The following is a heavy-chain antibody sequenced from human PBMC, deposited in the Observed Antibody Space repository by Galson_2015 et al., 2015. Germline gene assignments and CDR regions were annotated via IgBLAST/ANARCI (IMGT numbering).Heavy chain of an antibody. Sequence: SGGTFSSYAISWVRQAPGQGLEWMGGIIPIFGTANYAQKFQGRVTITADESTSTAYMELSSLRSEDTAVYYCAIHNYGDYYFDPWGQGTLVTVSS. V-gene: IGHV1-69*01. D-gene: IGHD4-17*01. CDR3: AIHNYGDYYFDP. CDR1: GGTFSSYA. J-gene: IGHJ4*02. CDR2: IIPIFGTA.